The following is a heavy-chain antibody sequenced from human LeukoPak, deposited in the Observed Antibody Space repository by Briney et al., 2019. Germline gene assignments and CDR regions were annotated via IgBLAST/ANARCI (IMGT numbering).Heavy chain of an antibody. Sequence: GGSLRLSCAASGFTFSSYSMNWVRQAPGKGLEWVGRIKSKTDGGTTDYAAPVKGRFTISRDDSKNTLYLQMNSLKTEDTAVYFCTTPEEGYFDYWGQGTLVTVSS. CDR2: IKSKTDGGTT. CDR1: GFTFSSYS. J-gene: IGHJ4*02. V-gene: IGHV3-15*01. CDR3: TTPEEGYFDY.